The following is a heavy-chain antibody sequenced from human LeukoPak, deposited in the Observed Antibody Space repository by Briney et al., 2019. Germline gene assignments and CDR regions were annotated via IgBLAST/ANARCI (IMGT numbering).Heavy chain of an antibody. D-gene: IGHD3-10*01. Sequence: GGSLRLSCAASGFTFSSYEMNWVRQAPGKGLEWVSYISSSGSTIYYADSVKGRFTISRDNAKNSLYLQMNSLRAEDTAVYYCAKLGRRFGEFSNWFDPWGQGTLVTVSS. CDR3: AKLGRRFGEFSNWFDP. J-gene: IGHJ5*02. CDR2: ISSSGSTI. V-gene: IGHV3-48*03. CDR1: GFTFSSYE.